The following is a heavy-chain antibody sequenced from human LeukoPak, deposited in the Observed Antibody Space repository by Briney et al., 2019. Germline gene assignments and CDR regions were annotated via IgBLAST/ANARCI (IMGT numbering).Heavy chain of an antibody. D-gene: IGHD3-10*01. V-gene: IGHV3-23*01. CDR1: GFTFSSYG. J-gene: IGHJ3*02. Sequence: GGTLRLSCAASGFTFSSYGMSWVRQAPGKGLEWVSVISGSGGSTYYADSVKGRFTISRDNAKNSLYLQMNSLRVEDTAVYYCERVRVGAFDIWGQGTMVTVSS. CDR2: ISGSGGST. CDR3: ERVRVGAFDI.